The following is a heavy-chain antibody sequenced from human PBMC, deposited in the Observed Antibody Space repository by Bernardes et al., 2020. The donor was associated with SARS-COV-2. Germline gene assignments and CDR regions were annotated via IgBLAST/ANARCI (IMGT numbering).Heavy chain of an antibody. CDR3: AIPPTNYDRYGMDV. Sequence: ASVKVSCKASGYTFTGYYMHWLRQAPGQGLELMGWINSNSGGTNYAQKFQGRVTMTRDTPISTPYMELSSLRSDDTAVYYCAIPPTNYDRYGMDVWGQGPTVTVSS. J-gene: IGHJ6*02. V-gene: IGHV1-2*02. D-gene: IGHD3-22*01. CDR2: INSNSGGT. CDR1: GYTFTGYY.